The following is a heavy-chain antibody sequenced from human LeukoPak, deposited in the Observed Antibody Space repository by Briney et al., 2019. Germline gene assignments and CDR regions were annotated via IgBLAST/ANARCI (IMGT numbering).Heavy chain of an antibody. CDR3: ARVYSSGLLGAFDI. CDR2: ISSNGGST. V-gene: IGHV3-64*01. J-gene: IGHJ3*02. D-gene: IGHD6-19*01. Sequence: GGSLRLSCAASGFTFSSYAMHWVRQAPGKGLEYVSAISSNGGSTYYANSVKGRFTISRDNSKNTLYLQMGSLRAEDMAVYYCARVYSSGLLGAFDIWGQGTMVTVSS. CDR1: GFTFSSYA.